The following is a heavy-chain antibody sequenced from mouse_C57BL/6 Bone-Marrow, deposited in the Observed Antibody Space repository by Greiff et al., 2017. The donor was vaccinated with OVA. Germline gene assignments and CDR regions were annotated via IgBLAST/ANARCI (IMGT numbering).Heavy chain of an antibody. CDR3: ARLDYYGSSYCAMDY. CDR1: GFTFSDYY. D-gene: IGHD1-1*01. Sequence: DVQLVESGGGLVQPGGSLKLSCAASGFTFSDYYMYWVRQTPEKRLEWVAYISNGGGSTYYPDTVKGRFTISRDNAKNTLYLQMSRLKSEDTAMYYCARLDYYGSSYCAMDYWGQGTSVTVSS. J-gene: IGHJ4*01. V-gene: IGHV5-12*01. CDR2: ISNGGGST.